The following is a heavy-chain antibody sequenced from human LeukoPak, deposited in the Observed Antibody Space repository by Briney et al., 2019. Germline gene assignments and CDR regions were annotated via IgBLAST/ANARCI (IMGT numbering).Heavy chain of an antibody. Sequence: SVKVSCKASGGTFSSYAISWVRQAPGQGLEWMGGIIPIFGTANYAQKFQGRATITADESTSTAYMGLSSLRSEDTAVYYCARDERGVGATFDYWGQGTLVTVSS. D-gene: IGHD1-26*01. CDR1: GGTFSSYA. CDR2: IIPIFGTA. J-gene: IGHJ4*02. CDR3: ARDERGVGATFDY. V-gene: IGHV1-69*13.